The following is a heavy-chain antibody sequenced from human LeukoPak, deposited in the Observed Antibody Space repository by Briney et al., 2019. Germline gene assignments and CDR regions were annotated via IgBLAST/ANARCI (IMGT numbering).Heavy chain of an antibody. D-gene: IGHD2/OR15-2a*01. V-gene: IGHV3-74*01. Sequence: GGSLRLSCAASGNYWMHWVRQAPGKGLVWVSHINSDGSWTSYADSVKGRFTISKDNAKNTVYLQMNSLGAEDTAVYYCVSFYETYWGQGTLVTVSS. J-gene: IGHJ4*02. CDR2: INSDGSWT. CDR1: GNYW. CDR3: VSFYETY.